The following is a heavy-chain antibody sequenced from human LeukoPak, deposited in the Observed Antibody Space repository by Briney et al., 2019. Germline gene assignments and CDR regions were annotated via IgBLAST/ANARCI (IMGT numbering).Heavy chain of an antibody. CDR3: AKDIKGRYDITGHALDY. CDR2: ISGDGGST. J-gene: IGHJ4*02. D-gene: IGHD3-22*01. Sequence: PGGSLRLSCAASGFTFDDYAMHWVRQAPGKGLEWVSLISGDGGSTYYADPVKGRFTISRDNSKNSLYLQMNSLRTEDTALYYCAKDIKGRYDITGHALDYWGQGTLVTVSS. V-gene: IGHV3-43*02. CDR1: GFTFDDYA.